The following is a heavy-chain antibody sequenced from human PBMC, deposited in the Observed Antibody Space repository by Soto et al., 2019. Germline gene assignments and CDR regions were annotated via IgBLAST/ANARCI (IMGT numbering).Heavy chain of an antibody. CDR1: GFTFSSYS. CDR2: ISSSSSYI. J-gene: IGHJ1*01. D-gene: IGHD2-21*02. V-gene: IGHV3-21*01. CDR3: ARDRGVTPTEYFQH. Sequence: GGSLRLSCAASGFTFSSYSMNWVRQAPGKGLEWVSSISSSSSYIYYADSVKGRFTISRDNAKNSLYLQMNSLRAEDTAVYYCARDRGVTPTEYFQHWRQGTLVTVSS.